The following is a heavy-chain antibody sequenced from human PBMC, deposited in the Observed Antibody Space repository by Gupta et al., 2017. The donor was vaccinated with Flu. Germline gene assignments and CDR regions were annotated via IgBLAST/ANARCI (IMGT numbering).Heavy chain of an antibody. D-gene: IGHD3-10*02. Sequence: EVQLVESGGGLVQPGGSLRLSCAASGFSLGDHYMDWVRQTPGKGLEWVGLIKDKGNGYTTEYAASVEGRFTISRDDSKNSLYLQMNSLKAEDTAIYYCARVPTFGNYLGFWGQGTLVSVSS. J-gene: IGHJ4*02. CDR2: IKDKGNGYTT. CDR1: GFSLGDHY. CDR3: ARVPTFGNYLGF. V-gene: IGHV3-72*01.